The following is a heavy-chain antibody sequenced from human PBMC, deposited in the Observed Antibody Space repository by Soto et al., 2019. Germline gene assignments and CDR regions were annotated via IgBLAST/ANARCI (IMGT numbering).Heavy chain of an antibody. Sequence: SETLSLTCTVSGGSISSSRYYWGWIRQPPGKGLEWIGSIYYSGSTYYNPSLKSRVTISVDTSKNQFSLKLSSVTAADTAVYYCASHEPAAMEDYYYYMDVWGKGTTVTVSS. J-gene: IGHJ6*03. CDR2: IYYSGST. CDR1: GGSISSSRYY. D-gene: IGHD2-2*01. CDR3: ASHEPAAMEDYYYYMDV. V-gene: IGHV4-39*01.